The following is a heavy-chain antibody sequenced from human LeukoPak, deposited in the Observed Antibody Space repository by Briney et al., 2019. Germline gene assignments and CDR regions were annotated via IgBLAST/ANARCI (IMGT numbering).Heavy chain of an antibody. V-gene: IGHV3-11*01. J-gene: IGHJ6*02. D-gene: IGHD2-2*01. CDR3: ARPLGYCSSTSCRYYYYGMDV. CDR2: VSSSGSTI. Sequence: GGSLRLSCAASGSTFSDYYMSWIRQAPGKGLEWVSYVSSSGSTIYYADSVKGRFTISRDNAKNSLYLQMNSLRAEDTAVYYCARPLGYCSSTSCRYYYYGMDVWGQGTTVTVSS. CDR1: GSTFSDYY.